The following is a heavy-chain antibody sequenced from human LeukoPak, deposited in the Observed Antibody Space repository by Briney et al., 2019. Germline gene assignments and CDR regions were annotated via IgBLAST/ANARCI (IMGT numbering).Heavy chain of an antibody. D-gene: IGHD6-13*01. CDR2: ISSSSSYI. CDR3: ARRGSWYGVDY. J-gene: IGHJ4*02. CDR1: GFTFSSYS. Sequence: GGSLRLSCAASGFTFSSYSMNWVRQAPGKGLEWVSSISSSSSYIYYADSVKGRFTISRDNAKNSLYLQTNSLRAEDTAVYYCARRGSWYGVDYWGQGTLVTVSS. V-gene: IGHV3-21*01.